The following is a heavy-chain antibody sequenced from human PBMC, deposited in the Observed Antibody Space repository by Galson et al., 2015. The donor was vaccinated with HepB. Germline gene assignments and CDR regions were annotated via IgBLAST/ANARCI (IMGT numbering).Heavy chain of an antibody. Sequence: SLRLSCAGSGFSFSTYAMHWVRQAPGKGLEWVSGISANGGSRFYAESVKGRFTISRDNSKNTLSFQMNSLRAEDTAVYYCAKGYGLFDLWGQGTLVTVSS. CDR1: GFSFSTYA. CDR3: AKGYGLFDL. CDR2: ISANGGSR. V-gene: IGHV3-23*01. J-gene: IGHJ5*02. D-gene: IGHD4-17*01.